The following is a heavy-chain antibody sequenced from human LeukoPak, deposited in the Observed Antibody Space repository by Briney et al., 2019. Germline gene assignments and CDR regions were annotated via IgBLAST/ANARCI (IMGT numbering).Heavy chain of an antibody. J-gene: IGHJ4*02. Sequence: GGSLRLSCAASGFTFSSYAMSWVRQAPGKGLEWVAVISYDGSNKYYADSVKGRFTISRDNSKNTLYLQMNSLKAEDTAVYYCAKANPTVTTSLYYFDYWGQGTLVTVSS. D-gene: IGHD4-17*01. CDR2: ISYDGSNK. CDR3: AKANPTVTTSLYYFDY. CDR1: GFTFSSYA. V-gene: IGHV3-30*18.